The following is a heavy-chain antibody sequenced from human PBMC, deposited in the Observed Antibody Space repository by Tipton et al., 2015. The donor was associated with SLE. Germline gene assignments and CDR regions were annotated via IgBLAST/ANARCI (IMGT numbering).Heavy chain of an antibody. J-gene: IGHJ4*02. CDR3: AREGGEELQGGFDY. V-gene: IGHV4-39*07. CDR1: GGSISSSSYY. Sequence: TLSLTCTVSGGSISSSSYYWGWIRQPPGKGPEWIGSIYHSGSTNYNPSLKSRVTISVDKSKNQFSLKLSSVTAADTAVYYCAREGGEELQGGFDYWGQGTLVTVSS. D-gene: IGHD1-26*01. CDR2: IYHSGST.